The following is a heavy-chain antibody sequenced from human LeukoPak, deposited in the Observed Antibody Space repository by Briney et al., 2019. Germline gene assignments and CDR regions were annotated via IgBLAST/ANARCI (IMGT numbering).Heavy chain of an antibody. CDR3: AREGEVIVTDNLFY. CDR2: INPSGGST. V-gene: IGHV1-46*01. J-gene: IGHJ4*02. D-gene: IGHD2-21*01. CDR1: GYTLTSYY. Sequence: ASVNVSCKASGYTLTSYYMHWVRQAPGQGLEWMGVINPSGGSTTYAQMFQGRVTMTRDTSTRTVYMELSSLRSEDTAAYYCAREGEVIVTDNLFYWGQGTLVTVSS.